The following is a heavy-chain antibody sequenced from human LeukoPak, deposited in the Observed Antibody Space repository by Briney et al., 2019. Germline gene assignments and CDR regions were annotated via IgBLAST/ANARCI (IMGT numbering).Heavy chain of an antibody. Sequence: SETLSLTCTVSGGSISSSSYYWGWIRQPPGKGLEWIGTMYYSGSTYYKPSLKSRVTISVDTSKNQFSLKLSSVTAADTAVYYCARLGQWLVHNYFDYWGQGTLVTVSS. V-gene: IGHV4-39*01. CDR2: MYYSGST. CDR3: ARLGQWLVHNYFDY. J-gene: IGHJ4*02. D-gene: IGHD6-19*01. CDR1: GGSISSSSYY.